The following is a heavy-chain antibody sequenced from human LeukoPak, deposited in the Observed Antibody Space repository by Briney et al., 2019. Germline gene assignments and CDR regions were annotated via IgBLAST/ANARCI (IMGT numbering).Heavy chain of an antibody. V-gene: IGHV4-59*08. J-gene: IGHJ4*02. CDR3: ASPSGYYYDSSGYFDY. Sequence: PSETLSLTCTVSGGSISSYYWSWIRQPPGKGLEWIGYISYSGSTNYNPSLKSRVTISVDTSKNQFSLKLSSVTAADTAVYYCASPSGYYYDSSGYFDYWGQGTLVTVSS. D-gene: IGHD3-22*01. CDR1: GGSISSYY. CDR2: ISYSGST.